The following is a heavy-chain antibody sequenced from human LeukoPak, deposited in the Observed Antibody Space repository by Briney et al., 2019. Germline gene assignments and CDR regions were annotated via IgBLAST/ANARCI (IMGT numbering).Heavy chain of an antibody. V-gene: IGHV1-2*04. D-gene: IGHD3-3*01. Sequence: GASVKVSCKASGYTFTGYYMHWVRQAPGQGLEWMGWINPNSGGTNYAQKFQGWVTMTRDTSISTAYMELSRLRSDDTAVYYCARALPLRLLEWPAPYFDYWGQGTLVTVSS. CDR3: ARALPLRLLEWPAPYFDY. CDR1: GYTFTGYY. CDR2: INPNSGGT. J-gene: IGHJ4*02.